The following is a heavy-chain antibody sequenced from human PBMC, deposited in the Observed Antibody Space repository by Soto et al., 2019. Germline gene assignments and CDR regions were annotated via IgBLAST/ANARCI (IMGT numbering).Heavy chain of an antibody. CDR3: ARGSQLERDALDI. Sequence: QVQLQESGPGLVKPSQTLSLTCSVSGVSINSGGYYWSWIRHHPGKGLEWIGYIYYTGHTFYNPSLKSRVAISLDTSKNQFSLKLSSVTAADTAVYYCARGSQLERDALDIWGQGTMVTVSS. CDR1: GVSINSGGYY. CDR2: IYYTGHT. D-gene: IGHD1-1*01. J-gene: IGHJ3*02. V-gene: IGHV4-31*03.